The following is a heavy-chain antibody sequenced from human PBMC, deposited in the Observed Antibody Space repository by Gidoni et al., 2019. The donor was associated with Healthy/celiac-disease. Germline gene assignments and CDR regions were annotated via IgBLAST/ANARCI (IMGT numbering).Heavy chain of an antibody. CDR1: GGSVSGYY. D-gene: IGHD3-22*01. CDR2: INHSGST. J-gene: IGHJ6*02. Sequence: QVQLQQWGAGLLKPSETLSLTCAVYGGSVSGYYWSWIRQPPGKGLEWIGEINHSGSTNYNPSLKSRVTISVDTSKNQFSLKLSSVTAADTAVYYCARQGIYYYDSSGYYYYYYGMDVWGQGTTVTVSS. CDR3: ARQGIYYYDSSGYYYYYYGMDV. V-gene: IGHV4-34*01.